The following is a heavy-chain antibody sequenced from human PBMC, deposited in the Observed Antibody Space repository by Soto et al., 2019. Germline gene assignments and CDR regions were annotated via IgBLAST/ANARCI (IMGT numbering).Heavy chain of an antibody. D-gene: IGHD1-26*01. J-gene: IGHJ6*02. CDR1: GGTFSSYA. Sequence: QVQLVQSGAEVKKPGSSVKVSCKASGGTFSSYAISWVRQAPGQGLEWMGGIIPIFGTANYAQKFQGRVTITADESTXXAYMELSSLRSEDTAVYYCASPPSESSAYYSGMDVWGQGTTVTVSS. CDR3: ASPPSESSAYYSGMDV. CDR2: IIPIFGTA. V-gene: IGHV1-69*12.